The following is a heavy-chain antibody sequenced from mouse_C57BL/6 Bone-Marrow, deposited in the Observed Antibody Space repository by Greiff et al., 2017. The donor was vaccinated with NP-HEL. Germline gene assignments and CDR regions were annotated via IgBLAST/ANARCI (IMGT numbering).Heavy chain of an antibody. Sequence: QVQLQQSGAELARPGASVKLSCKASGYTFTTYGISWVKQRTGQGLEWIGEIYPRSGNTYYNEKFKGKATLTADKSSSTAYMELRSLTSEDSAVYFCARWGQLGAMDYWGQGTSVTVSS. CDR1: GYTFTTYG. V-gene: IGHV1-81*01. D-gene: IGHD3-1*01. CDR3: ARWGQLGAMDY. J-gene: IGHJ4*01. CDR2: IYPRSGNT.